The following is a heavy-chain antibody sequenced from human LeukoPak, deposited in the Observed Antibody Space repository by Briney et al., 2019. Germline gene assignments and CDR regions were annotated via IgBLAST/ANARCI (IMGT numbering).Heavy chain of an antibody. CDR3: ARSVTTHYYYYMDV. Sequence: SETLSLTCTVSGGSISSYYWSWIRQPPGKGLEWIGYIYYSGSTNYNPSLKSRVTISVDTSKNQFSLKLSSVTAADTAVYYCARSVTTHYYYYMDVWGKGTTVTVSS. D-gene: IGHD4-17*01. V-gene: IGHV4-59*01. CDR1: GGSISSYY. J-gene: IGHJ6*03. CDR2: IYYSGST.